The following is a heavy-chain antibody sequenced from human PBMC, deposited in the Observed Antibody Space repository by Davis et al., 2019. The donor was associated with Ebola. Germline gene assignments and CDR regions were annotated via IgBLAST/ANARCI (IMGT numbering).Heavy chain of an antibody. CDR3: ASGDTHEF. CDR1: GYNFAIYN. J-gene: IGHJ4*02. D-gene: IGHD2-15*01. CDR2: INPNSGAS. V-gene: IGHV1-2*02. Sequence: ASVKVSCKASGYNFAIYNIHWVRQARGQGLEWMGWINPNSGASGFTQKFQGRVTMTRDRSINTAYMELSSLTSDDTATYFCASGDTHEFWGRGTLITVSS.